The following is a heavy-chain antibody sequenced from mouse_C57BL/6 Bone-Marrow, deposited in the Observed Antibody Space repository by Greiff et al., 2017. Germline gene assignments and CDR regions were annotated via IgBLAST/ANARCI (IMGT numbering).Heavy chain of an antibody. CDR1: GFNIKNTY. Sequence: VQLQHSVAELVRPGASVKLSCTASGFNIKNTYMHWVKQRPEQGLEWIGRIAPANGNTKYAPKFQGKATLTADTSSNTVYRQLSSLTSEDTAIYYCARGLSHCYFDVWGTGTTVTVSS. CDR3: ARGLSHCYFDV. J-gene: IGHJ1*03. CDR2: IAPANGNT. V-gene: IGHV14-3*01.